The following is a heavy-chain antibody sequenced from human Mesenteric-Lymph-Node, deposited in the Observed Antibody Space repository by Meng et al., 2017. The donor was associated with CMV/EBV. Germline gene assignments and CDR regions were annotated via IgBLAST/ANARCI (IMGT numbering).Heavy chain of an antibody. D-gene: IGHD5-12*01. Sequence: ASVKVSCKASGYRFIANNFIDYYINWVRQAPGQGLEWMGWINPNTGGTNYAQKFQGRVTMTRNTSINTVYMELSRLRSDDTALYYCANEYNGDDERLFDPWGQGTLVTVSS. CDR3: ANEYNGDDERLFDP. CDR2: INPNTGGT. CDR1: GYRFIANNFIDYY. J-gene: IGHJ5*02. V-gene: IGHV1-2*02.